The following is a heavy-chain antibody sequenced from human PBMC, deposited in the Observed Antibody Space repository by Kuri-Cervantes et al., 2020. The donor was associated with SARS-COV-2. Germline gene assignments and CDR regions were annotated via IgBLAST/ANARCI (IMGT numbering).Heavy chain of an antibody. CDR2: INSDGSST. CDR1: AFTFSSYA. D-gene: IGHD3-3*01. CDR3: ARDIVTVDYDFWSGYYGPSYFDY. J-gene: IGHJ4*02. V-gene: IGHV3-74*01. Sequence: GGSLRLSCAASAFTFSSYAMHWVRQAPGKGLVWVSRINSDGSSTSYADSVKGRFTISRDNAKNTLYLQMNSLRAEDTAVYYCARDIVTVDYDFWSGYYGPSYFDYWGQGTLVTSPQ.